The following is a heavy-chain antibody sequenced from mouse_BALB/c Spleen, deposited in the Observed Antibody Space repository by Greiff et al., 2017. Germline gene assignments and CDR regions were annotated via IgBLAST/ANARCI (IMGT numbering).Heavy chain of an antibody. J-gene: IGHJ2*01. D-gene: IGHD4-1*01. Sequence: VMLVESGPGLVAPSQSLSITCTVSGFSLTDYGVSWIRQPPGKGLEWLGVIWGGGSTYYNSALKSRLSISKDNSKSQVFLKMNSLQTDDTAMYYCAKHEGLGRPYYFDYWGQGTTLTVSS. CDR1: GFSLTDYG. CDR3: AKHEGLGRPYYFDY. CDR2: IWGGGST. V-gene: IGHV2-6-5*01.